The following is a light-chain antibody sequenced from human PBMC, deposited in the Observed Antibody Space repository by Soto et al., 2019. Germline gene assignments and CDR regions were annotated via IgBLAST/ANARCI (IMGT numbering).Light chain of an antibody. CDR2: GIS. CDR1: SSDVGGYKY. V-gene: IGLV2-14*01. CDR3: SSYTSTFTWV. Sequence: QSALTQPPSASGSPGQSVTISCTGTSSDVGGYKYVSWYQQHPGKAPKFIIYGISNRPSGVSNRFSGSKSGNTASLTISGLQVDDEAHYYCSSYTSTFTWVFGGGTKLTVL. J-gene: IGLJ3*02.